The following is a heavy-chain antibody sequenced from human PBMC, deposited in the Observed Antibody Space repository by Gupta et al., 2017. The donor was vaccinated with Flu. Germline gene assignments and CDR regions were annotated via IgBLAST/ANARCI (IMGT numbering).Heavy chain of an antibody. V-gene: IGHV3-23*01. CDR3: AKAKSSGSSFDY. D-gene: IGHD1-26*01. CDR2: IRRSGRST. Sequence: LRRHAGSWGRRAAGKGLEGVSYIRRSGRSTDNTDSVKGRFTISRDNSKKTVFQKVKRLRAEQMDLYFCAKAKSSGSSFDYGGQGTMVTVSS. J-gene: IGHJ4*02. CDR1: LRRHA.